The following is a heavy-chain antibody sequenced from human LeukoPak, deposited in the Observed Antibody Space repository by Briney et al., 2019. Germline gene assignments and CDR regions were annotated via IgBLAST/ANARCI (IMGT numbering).Heavy chain of an antibody. V-gene: IGHV4-59*12. Sequence: PSETLSLTCTVSGGSISSYYWSWIRQPPGKGLEWIGYIYYSGSTNYNPSLKSRVTISVDTSKNQFSLKLSSVTAADTAVYYCARFIAVAGTGDYWGQGTLVTVSS. J-gene: IGHJ4*02. D-gene: IGHD6-19*01. CDR2: IYYSGST. CDR3: ARFIAVAGTGDY. CDR1: GGSISSYY.